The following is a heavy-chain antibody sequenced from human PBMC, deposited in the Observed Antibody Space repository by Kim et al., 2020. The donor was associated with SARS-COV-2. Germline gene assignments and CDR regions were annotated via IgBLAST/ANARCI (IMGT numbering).Heavy chain of an antibody. Sequence: SETLSLTCTVSGGSISSSSYYWGWIRQPPGKGLEWIGSIYYSGSTYYNPSLKSRVTISVDTSKNQFSLKLSSVTAADTAVYYCANLQGESPLLFWYFDLWGRGTLVTVSS. J-gene: IGHJ2*01. CDR1: GGSISSSSYY. D-gene: IGHD1-26*01. V-gene: IGHV4-39*07. CDR3: ANLQGESPLLFWYFDL. CDR2: IYYSGST.